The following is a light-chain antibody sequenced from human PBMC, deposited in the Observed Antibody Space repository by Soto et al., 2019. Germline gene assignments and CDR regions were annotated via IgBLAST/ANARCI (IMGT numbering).Light chain of an antibody. J-gene: IGLJ1*01. CDR3: SSHTSSNTRI. CDR1: SSDIGAHDY. CDR2: EVS. V-gene: IGLV2-14*03. Sequence: ALTQPASVSGSPGQSIAISCTGTSSDIGAHDYVSWYQQHPDKAPKLMIYEVSNRPSGVSNRFSGSKSVNTATLTISGLQAEDEADYYCSSHTSSNTRIFGTGTKVTVL.